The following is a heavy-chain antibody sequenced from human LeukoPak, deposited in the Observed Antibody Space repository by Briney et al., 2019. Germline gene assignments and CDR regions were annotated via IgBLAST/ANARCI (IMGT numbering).Heavy chain of an antibody. CDR1: GFTFGNYA. J-gene: IGHJ5*02. CDR3: AKASVAIPQYCNS. D-gene: IGHD2-2*02. Sequence: PGGSLRLSCEASGFTFGNYAMNWVRQAPGKGLEWVCTISGTGSSTYYADSAKGRFTISRDNSKDTLFLQLNSLTAADTAMYFCAKASVAIPQYCNSWGQGTLVTVSS. V-gene: IGHV3-23*01. CDR2: ISGTGSST.